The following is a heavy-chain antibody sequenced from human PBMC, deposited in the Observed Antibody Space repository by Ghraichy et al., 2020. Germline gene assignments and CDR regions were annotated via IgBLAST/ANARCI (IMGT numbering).Heavy chain of an antibody. CDR3: AKDLGNYVLLWFGELSN. J-gene: IGHJ4*02. CDR2: ISGSGGST. D-gene: IGHD3-10*01. Sequence: GESLNISCAASGFTFSSYAMSWVRQAPGKGLEWVSAISGSGGSTYYADSVKGRFTISRDNSKNTLYLQMNSLRAEDTAVYYCAKDLGNYVLLWFGELSNWGQGTLVTVSS. V-gene: IGHV3-23*01. CDR1: GFTFSSYA.